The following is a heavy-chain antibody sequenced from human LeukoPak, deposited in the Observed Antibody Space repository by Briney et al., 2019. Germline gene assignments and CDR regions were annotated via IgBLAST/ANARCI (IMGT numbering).Heavy chain of an antibody. CDR2: INSDGSST. CDR3: ARDLRAPSDTNIAIDY. V-gene: IGHV3-74*01. J-gene: IGHJ4*02. Sequence: GGSLRLSCAASGFTFSSYWMHWVRQAPGKGLVWVSRINSDGSSTNYADSVKGRFTISRDNAKNTLYLRMNSLRAEDTAVYYCARDLRAPSDTNIAIDYWGQGTLVTVSS. CDR1: GFTFSSYW. D-gene: IGHD1-26*01.